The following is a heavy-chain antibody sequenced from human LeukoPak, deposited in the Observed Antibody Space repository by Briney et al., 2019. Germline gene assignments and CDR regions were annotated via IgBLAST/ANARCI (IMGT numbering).Heavy chain of an antibody. CDR2: IYYSGST. Sequence: PSESLSLTCTVPGGSISSYYWSWVRQPPGKGLGWIGYIYYSGSTNYNPSLKSRVTISVDPSKNQFSLKLSSVTAADTAVYYCTRGGSYCSSTSCFFRRYYYYMDVWGKGTTVTISS. CDR3: TRGGSYCSSTSCFFRRYYYYMDV. CDR1: GGSISSYY. D-gene: IGHD2-2*01. J-gene: IGHJ6*03. V-gene: IGHV4-59*01.